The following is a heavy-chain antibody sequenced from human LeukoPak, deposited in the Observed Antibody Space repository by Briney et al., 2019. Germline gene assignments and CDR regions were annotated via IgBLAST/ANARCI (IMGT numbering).Heavy chain of an antibody. CDR3: ARSAWGSYRALGY. CDR2: IIPIFGTA. J-gene: IGHJ4*02. Sequence: TVKVSCKASGGTFSSYAISWVRQAPGQGLEWMGGIIPIFGTANYAQKFQGRVTITADKSTSTAYMELSSLRSEDTAVYYCARSAWGSYRALGYWGQGTLVTVSS. V-gene: IGHV1-69*06. CDR1: GGTFSSYA. D-gene: IGHD3-16*02.